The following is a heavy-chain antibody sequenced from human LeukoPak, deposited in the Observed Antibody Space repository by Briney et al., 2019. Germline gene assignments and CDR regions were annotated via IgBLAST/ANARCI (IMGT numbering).Heavy chain of an antibody. J-gene: IGHJ4*02. CDR1: GLTFGSYT. CDR3: ATSMGGGNIDY. CDR2: ITATGSRT. D-gene: IGHD3-16*01. V-gene: IGHV3-23*01. Sequence: GGSLRLSCAASGLTFGSYTMSWVRQAPGKGLEWVSGITATGSRTYYADSVKGRFTISRDSSKNTLYLQLNSLRVDDTAVYYCATSMGGGNIDYWGQGTLVTVSS.